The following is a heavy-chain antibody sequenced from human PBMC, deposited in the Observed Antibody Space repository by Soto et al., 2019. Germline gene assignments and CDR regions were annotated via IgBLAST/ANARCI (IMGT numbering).Heavy chain of an antibody. J-gene: IGHJ4*02. CDR1: GGTFSSYA. CDR2: IIPIFGTA. CDR3: ARGADLAYCGGDCYPHD. D-gene: IGHD2-21*02. Sequence: QVQLVQSGAEVKKPGSSVKVSCKASGGTFSSYAISWVRQAPGQGLEWMGGIIPIFGTANYAQKFQGRVTITADESTSTAYMELSSLRSEDTAVYYCARGADLAYCGGDCYPHDWRQGALVTVSS. V-gene: IGHV1-69*01.